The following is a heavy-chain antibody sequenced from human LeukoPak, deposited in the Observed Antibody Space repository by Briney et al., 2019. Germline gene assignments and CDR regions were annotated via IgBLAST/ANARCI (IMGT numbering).Heavy chain of an antibody. CDR2: IYHSGST. Sequence: SQTLSLTCAVSGGSISSGGYSWSWIRQPPGKGLEWIGYIYHSGSTYYNPSLKSRVTISVDRSKNQFSLKLSSVTAADTAVYYCAAAREQGQDAFDTWGQGTMVTVSS. D-gene: IGHD2-15*01. CDR3: AAAREQGQDAFDT. CDR1: GGSISSGGYS. V-gene: IGHV4-30-2*01. J-gene: IGHJ3*02.